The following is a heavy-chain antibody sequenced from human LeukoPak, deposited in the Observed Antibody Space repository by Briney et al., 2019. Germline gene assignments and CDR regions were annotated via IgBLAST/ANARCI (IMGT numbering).Heavy chain of an antibody. CDR2: IYYSGST. D-gene: IGHD5-12*01. CDR3: ARHLKWLRSVDAFDI. CDR1: NSPISSYY. J-gene: IGHJ3*02. Sequence: SETLSLTCTVSNSPISSYYWSWIRQPPGKGLEWIGYIYYSGSTNYNPSLKSRVTISVDTSKNQFSLKLSSVTAADTAVYYCARHLKWLRSVDAFDIWGQGTMVTVSS. V-gene: IGHV4-59*08.